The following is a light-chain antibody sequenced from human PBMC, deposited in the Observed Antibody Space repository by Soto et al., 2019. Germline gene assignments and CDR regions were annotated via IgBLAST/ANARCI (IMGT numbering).Light chain of an antibody. CDR2: GAS. CDR3: QQYGNSPYT. Sequence: EIVLTQSPGTLSLSPGERATLSCRASQSVSSNYLAWYQQKPGQAPRLLFYGASSRATGIPDRFSGSGSGTDFTLTISRLDPEDFAVYYCQQYGNSPYTFGQGTKLEIK. V-gene: IGKV3-20*01. J-gene: IGKJ2*01. CDR1: QSVSSNY.